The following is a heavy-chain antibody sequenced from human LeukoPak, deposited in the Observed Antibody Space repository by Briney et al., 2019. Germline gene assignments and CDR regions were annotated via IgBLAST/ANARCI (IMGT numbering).Heavy chain of an antibody. CDR1: GGSISSSSYY. Sequence: SETLSLTCTVSGGSISSSSYYWGWIRQPPGKGLEWIGSIYYSGSTYYNPSLKSRVTISVDTSKNQFSLKLSSVTAADTAVYYCARVPGYSSSWSYYYYYMDVWGKGTTVTVSS. V-gene: IGHV4-39*07. CDR2: IYYSGST. CDR3: ARVPGYSSSWSYYYYYMDV. J-gene: IGHJ6*03. D-gene: IGHD6-13*01.